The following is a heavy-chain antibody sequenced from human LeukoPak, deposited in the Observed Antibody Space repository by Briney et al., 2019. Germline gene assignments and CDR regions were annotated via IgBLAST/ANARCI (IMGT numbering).Heavy chain of an antibody. D-gene: IGHD6-13*01. V-gene: IGHV3-11*04. Sequence: GGSLRLSCAASGFTFSDYYMSWIRQAPGKGLEWLSYISSSSSVIYYAESVKGRFTISRDNAKNSLYLQMSSLRAEDTAVYYCARDSRQQLPHWGQGTLVTVSS. J-gene: IGHJ4*02. CDR1: GFTFSDYY. CDR3: ARDSRQQLPH. CDR2: ISSSSSVI.